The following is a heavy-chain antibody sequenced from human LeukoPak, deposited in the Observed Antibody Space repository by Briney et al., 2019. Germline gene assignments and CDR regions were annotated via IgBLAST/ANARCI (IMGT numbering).Heavy chain of an antibody. D-gene: IGHD5-18*01. CDR1: GVPFSTYA. V-gene: IGHV3-23*01. Sequence: GSLRLSCTASGVPFSTYAMGWVRQAPGKGLEWVSSIKGGGGDPFYADSVKGRFTISRDNAKNSLYLQMNSLRAEDTAVYYCARDGVDTAMVFGMDVWGQGTTVTVSS. J-gene: IGHJ6*02. CDR2: IKGGGGDP. CDR3: ARDGVDTAMVFGMDV.